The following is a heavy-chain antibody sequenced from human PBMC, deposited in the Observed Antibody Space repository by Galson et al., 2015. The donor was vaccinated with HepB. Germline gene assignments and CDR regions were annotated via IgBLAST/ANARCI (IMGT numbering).Heavy chain of an antibody. D-gene: IGHD6-13*01. Sequence: SETLSLTCTVSGGSISSSSYYWGWIRQPPGKGLEWIGSIYYSGSTYYNPSLKSRVTISVDTSKNQFSLMQSSVTAADTAVYYCARLSYSSSGWWFDSWGQGTLVTVSS. CDR3: ARLSYSSSGWWFDS. V-gene: IGHV4-39*01. CDR1: GGSISSSSYY. CDR2: IYYSGST. J-gene: IGHJ5*01.